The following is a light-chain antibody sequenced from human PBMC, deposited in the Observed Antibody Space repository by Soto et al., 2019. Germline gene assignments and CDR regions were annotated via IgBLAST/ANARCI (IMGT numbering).Light chain of an antibody. CDR2: DAS. CDR3: QEYHLYWT. CDR1: QNIRSR. V-gene: IGKV1-5*01. J-gene: IGKJ1*01. Sequence: DIHMTQSPSTLCASVGDRVTITFRASQNIRSRLAWLQQKPGQGPKLLIYDASSLDSGVPQRFSGSGSGSELTLTISSLQTDDFSTYYCQEYHLYWTFGQGTKVDI.